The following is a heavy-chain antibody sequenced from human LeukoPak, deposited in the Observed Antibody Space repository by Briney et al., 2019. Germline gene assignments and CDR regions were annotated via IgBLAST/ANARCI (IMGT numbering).Heavy chain of an antibody. CDR2: INHSGST. Sequence: SETLSLTCAVYGGSFSGYYWSWIRQPPGKGLEWIGEINHSGSTNYNPSLKSRVTISVDTSKNQFSLKLSSVTAADTAVYYCARGGGDCVWGSYRKQSFDYWGQGTLVTVSS. CDR1: GGSFSGYY. J-gene: IGHJ4*02. CDR3: ARGGGDCVWGSYRKQSFDY. D-gene: IGHD3-16*02. V-gene: IGHV4-34*01.